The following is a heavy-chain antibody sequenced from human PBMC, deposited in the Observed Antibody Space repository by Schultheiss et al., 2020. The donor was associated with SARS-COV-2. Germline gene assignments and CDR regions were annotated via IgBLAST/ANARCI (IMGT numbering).Heavy chain of an antibody. V-gene: IGHV1-46*01. CDR1: GYTFTSYG. Sequence: ASVKVSCKASGYTFTSYGISWVRQAPGQGLEWMGIINPSDGRTTYAQKFQGRVTMTRDTSTRTVYMELSSLRSEDTAVYYCARDNASGGTGDAFDIWGQGTMVTVSS. CDR2: INPSDGRT. J-gene: IGHJ3*02. CDR3: ARDNASGGTGDAFDI. D-gene: IGHD1-1*01.